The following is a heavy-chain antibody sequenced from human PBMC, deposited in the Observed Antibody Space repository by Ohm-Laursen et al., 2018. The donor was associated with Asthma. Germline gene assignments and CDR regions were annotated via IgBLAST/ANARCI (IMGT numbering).Heavy chain of an antibody. CDR1: GASVSSGGHY. D-gene: IGHD5-18*01. Sequence: SETLSLTCGVSGASVSSGGHYWSWIRQPPGKGLEWIGHVFYGGTTLYNAALRSRVTISEDASNNHYSLSLSSVTAADTAVYYCARGRGFGYGIDYWGQGILVTISS. CDR2: VFYGGTT. CDR3: ARGRGFGYGIDY. V-gene: IGHV4-61*03. J-gene: IGHJ4*02.